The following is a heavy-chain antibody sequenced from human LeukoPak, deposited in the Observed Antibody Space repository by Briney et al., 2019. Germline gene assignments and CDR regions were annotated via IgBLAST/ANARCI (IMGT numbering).Heavy chain of an antibody. V-gene: IGHV7-4-1*02. CDR1: GYTFTFYA. CDR2: INTNTGNP. J-gene: IGHJ6*02. CDR3: ARGPLGPYCGGDCYDFYYYYYGLDV. D-gene: IGHD2-21*02. Sequence: ASVNVSCKASGYTFTFYAMNWVRQAPGQGLEWMGWINTNTGNPTYAQDFTGRSVFSLDTSASTAYLQISSLKAEDTAVYYRARGPLGPYCGGDCYDFYYYYYGLDVWGRGTTVTVSS.